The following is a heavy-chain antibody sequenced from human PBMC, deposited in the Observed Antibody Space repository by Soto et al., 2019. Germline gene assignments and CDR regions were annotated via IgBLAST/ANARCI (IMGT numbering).Heavy chain of an antibody. J-gene: IGHJ4*02. V-gene: IGHV3-11*06. D-gene: IGHD3-22*01. Sequence: PGGSLRLSCAASGFTFSDYYMSWIRQAPGKGLEWVSYISSSGSYTNYADSVKGRFTISRDNAKNSLYLQMNSLRAEDTAVYYCARPYYDSSGYYFDYWGQGTLVTVSS. CDR3: ARPYYDSSGYYFDY. CDR1: GFTFSDYY. CDR2: ISSSGSYT.